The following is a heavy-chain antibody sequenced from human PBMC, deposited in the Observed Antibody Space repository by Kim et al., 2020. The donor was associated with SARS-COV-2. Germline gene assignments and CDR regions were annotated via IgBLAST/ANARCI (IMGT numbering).Heavy chain of an antibody. CDR3: TRGYGSETNY. D-gene: IGHD3-10*01. CDR2: SP. Sequence: SPCYADSVKGRFTISRDNAKNTLDLQMNSRKFEDTAVYYCTRGYGSETNYWCQGSLVIVST. J-gene: IGHJ4*02. V-gene: IGHV3-74*01.